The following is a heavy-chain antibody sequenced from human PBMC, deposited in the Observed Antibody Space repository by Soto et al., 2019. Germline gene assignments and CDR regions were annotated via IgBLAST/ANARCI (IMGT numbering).Heavy chain of an antibody. D-gene: IGHD1-26*01. CDR3: AKGLSGSYASFDY. Sequence: EVQLLESGGGLVQPGGSLRLSCAASGFTFSSNAMSWVRQAPGKGLEWVSAISGSGGSTYYADSVKGRFTISRDNSKNTLYLQMNSLRAEDTAVYYCAKGLSGSYASFDYWGQGTLVTVSS. CDR2: ISGSGGST. CDR1: GFTFSSNA. J-gene: IGHJ4*02. V-gene: IGHV3-23*01.